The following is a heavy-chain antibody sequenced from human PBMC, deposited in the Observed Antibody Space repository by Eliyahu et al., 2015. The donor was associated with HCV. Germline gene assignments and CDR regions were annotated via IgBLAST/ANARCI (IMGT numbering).Heavy chain of an antibody. CDR1: GFTFSSFA. J-gene: IGHJ5*01. D-gene: IGHD2-15*01. V-gene: IGHV3-23*01. CDR2: VSGSADNT. CDR3: AKRAVAVASTDWFDS. Sequence: EVQLLESGGGLVQPGGSLRLSCAASGFTFSSFAMSWVRQAPGKGLEWVSGVSGSADNTYYADSVKGRFTISRDNSKNTLYLQMNSLTAEDTAVYYCAKRAVAVASTDWFDSWGQGILVTVSS.